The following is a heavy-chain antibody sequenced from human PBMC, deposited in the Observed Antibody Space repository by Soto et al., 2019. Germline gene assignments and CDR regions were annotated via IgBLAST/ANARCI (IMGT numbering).Heavy chain of an antibody. CDR1: GFTFSNYG. Sequence: QVHLVESGGGVVQPGRSLRLSCTVSGFTFSNYGMHWVRQAPGKGLEWVAAISHDGSIKYYADSVKGRFTASRDNSKNTLYLQMNSLRPEDTAIHYCAKGYSSSWLGSFDNWGQGTLVTVSS. D-gene: IGHD6-13*01. V-gene: IGHV3-30*18. J-gene: IGHJ4*02. CDR2: ISHDGSIK. CDR3: AKGYSSSWLGSFDN.